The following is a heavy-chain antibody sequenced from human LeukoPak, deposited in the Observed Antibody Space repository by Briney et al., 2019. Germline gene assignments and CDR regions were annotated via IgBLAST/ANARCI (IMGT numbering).Heavy chain of an antibody. D-gene: IGHD3-22*01. J-gene: IGHJ4*02. V-gene: IGHV3-74*01. Sequence: GGSLRLSCAASGFTFSRYWMHWVRQAPGKGLVWLSRINSDGSFTTYADSVEGRFTISRDNAKNTLYLQMNSLRVDDTAVYYCARDPNYDSSGYPFDYWGQGTLVTVSS. CDR2: INSDGSFT. CDR1: GFTFSRYW. CDR3: ARDPNYDSSGYPFDY.